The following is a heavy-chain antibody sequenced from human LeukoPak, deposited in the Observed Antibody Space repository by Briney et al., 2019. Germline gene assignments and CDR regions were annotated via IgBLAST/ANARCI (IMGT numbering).Heavy chain of an antibody. J-gene: IGHJ4*02. CDR2: IRSQAYGGTT. Sequence: GGSLRLSCTASGFTFGDYAMSWFRQAPGKGLEWVGFIRSQAYGGTTEYAASVKGRFTISRDDSKSIAYLQMNSLKTEDTAVYYCTRDQEFYYYDSSGYHMRPLHDYWGQGTLVTVSS. CDR3: TRDQEFYYYDSSGYHMRPLHDY. D-gene: IGHD3-22*01. V-gene: IGHV3-49*03. CDR1: GFTFGDYA.